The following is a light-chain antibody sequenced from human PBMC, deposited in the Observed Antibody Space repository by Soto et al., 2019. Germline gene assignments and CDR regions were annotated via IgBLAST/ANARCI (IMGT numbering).Light chain of an antibody. V-gene: IGLV1-44*01. CDR2: TNN. CDR3: AAWDDSFNGNV. J-gene: IGLJ1*01. CDR1: SSNIGSNT. Sequence: QSALTQPPSASGTPGQRVTISCSGSSSNIGSNTVNWYQQLPGTAPKLLIYTNNQRPSGVPDRFSGSKSGTSASLAISGLQSEDEADYYCAAWDDSFNGNVFGTGTKVTVL.